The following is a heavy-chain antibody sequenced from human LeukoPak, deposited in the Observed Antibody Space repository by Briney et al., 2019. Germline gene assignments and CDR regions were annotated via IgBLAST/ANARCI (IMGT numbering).Heavy chain of an antibody. J-gene: IGHJ4*02. CDR3: ARDPRTVRI. D-gene: IGHD1-1*01. Sequence: PGGSLRLSCAASGFNISTYDMHWVRQPTGKGLEWVSAIGTIGDTYYPDSVKGRFTISRDNAKNSLYLQMNSLRVEDTAVYYCARDPRTVRIWGQGTLVTVSS. CDR1: GFNISTYD. CDR2: IGTIGDT. V-gene: IGHV3-13*01.